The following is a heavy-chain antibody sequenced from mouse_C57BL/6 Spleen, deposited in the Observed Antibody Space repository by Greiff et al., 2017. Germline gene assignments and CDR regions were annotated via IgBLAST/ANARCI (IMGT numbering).Heavy chain of an antibody. V-gene: IGHV2-5*01. J-gene: IGHJ4*01. CDR1: GFSLTSYG. D-gene: IGHD4-1*01. Sequence: QVQLQQSGPGLVQPSQSLSITCTVSGFSLTSYGVHWVRQSPGKGLEWLGVIWRGGSTDYNAAFMSRLSITKDNSKSQIFFKMNSLQADDTAIYYCACNNWDFYAMDYWGQGTSVTVSS. CDR3: ACNNWDFYAMDY. CDR2: IWRGGST.